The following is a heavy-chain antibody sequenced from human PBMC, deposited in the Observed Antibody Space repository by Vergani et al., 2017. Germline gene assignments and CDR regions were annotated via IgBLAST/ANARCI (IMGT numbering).Heavy chain of an antibody. J-gene: IGHJ6*02. CDR2: INPNSGGT. Sequence: QVQLVQSGAEVKKPGASVKVSCKASGYTFTGYYMHWVRQAPGQGLEWMGWINPNSGGTNYAQKFQGRVTMTRDTSISTAYMELSRLRSDDTAVYYCARDMGHCSSTSCYGLAYYYYGMDVWGQGTTVTVSS. V-gene: IGHV1-2*02. CDR3: ARDMGHCSSTSCYGLAYYYYGMDV. CDR1: GYTFTGYY. D-gene: IGHD2-2*01.